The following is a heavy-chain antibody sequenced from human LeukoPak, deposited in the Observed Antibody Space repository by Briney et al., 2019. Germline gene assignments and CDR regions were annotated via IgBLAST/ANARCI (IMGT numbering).Heavy chain of an antibody. J-gene: IGHJ3*02. CDR2: IIPIFGTA. D-gene: IGHD4-17*01. CDR3: AREGGYGDYSGEDAFDI. CDR1: GGTFSSYA. Sequence: ASVKVSCKASGGTFSSYAISWVRQAPGQGLEWMGGIIPIFGTANYAQKFQGRVTITADKSTSTAYMELSSLRSGDTAVYYCAREGGYGDYSGEDAFDIWGQGTMVTVSS. V-gene: IGHV1-69*06.